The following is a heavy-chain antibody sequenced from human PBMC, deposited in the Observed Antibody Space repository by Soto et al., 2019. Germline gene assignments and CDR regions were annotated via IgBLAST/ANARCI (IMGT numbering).Heavy chain of an antibody. CDR3: AKPQYQLLSVFDY. V-gene: IGHV3-30*18. CDR1: GFTFSSYG. D-gene: IGHD2-2*01. Sequence: QVQLVESGGGVVQPGRSLRLSCAASGFTFSSYGMHWVRQAPGKGLEWVAVISYDGSNKYYADSVKGRFTISRDNSKNTLYLQMNSLRAEDTAVYYCAKPQYQLLSVFDYWGQGTLVTVSS. J-gene: IGHJ4*02. CDR2: ISYDGSNK.